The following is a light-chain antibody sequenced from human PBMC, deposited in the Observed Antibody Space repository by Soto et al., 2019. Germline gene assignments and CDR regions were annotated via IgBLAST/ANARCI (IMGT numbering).Light chain of an antibody. J-gene: IGKJ3*01. CDR1: QSISSW. V-gene: IGKV1-5*03. CDR3: QQYNSYSIT. CDR2: KAS. Sequence: DIQMTQSPSTLSASVGDRVTITCRASQSISSWLAWYQQKPGKAPKLLIYKASSLESGVPSRFSGSGSGTEFTLTISSLQPDXXXTXXCQQYNSYSITFGPGTKVDIK.